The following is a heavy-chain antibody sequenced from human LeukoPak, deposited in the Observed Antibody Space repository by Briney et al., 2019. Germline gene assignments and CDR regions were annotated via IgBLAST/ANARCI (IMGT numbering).Heavy chain of an antibody. D-gene: IGHD5-18*01. CDR3: ARDTRGYSYGSDY. CDR2: ISSSSSSI. CDR1: GFTFSSYN. J-gene: IGHJ4*02. V-gene: IGHV3-48*02. Sequence: PGGSLRLSCAPSGFTFSSYNMNWVRQAPGKGLEWVSYISSSSSSIYYADSVKGRFTISRDNAKNSLYLQMNSLRDEDTAVYYCARDTRGYSYGSDYWGQGTLVTVSS.